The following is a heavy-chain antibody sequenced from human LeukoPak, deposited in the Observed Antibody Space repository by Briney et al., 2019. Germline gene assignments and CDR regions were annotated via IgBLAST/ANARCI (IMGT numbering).Heavy chain of an antibody. CDR2: ISYDGSNK. CDR1: GFSFSNYG. Sequence: GGSLRLSCAASGFSFSNYGMHWVRQAPGKGLEWVAIISYDGSNKYHADSVKGRFTISRDNSKKTLYLQMNSLGAEDTAVYYCARWDDSSGYYPYYFDYWGQGTLVTVSS. D-gene: IGHD3-22*01. CDR3: ARWDDSSGYYPYYFDY. J-gene: IGHJ4*02. V-gene: IGHV3-30*03.